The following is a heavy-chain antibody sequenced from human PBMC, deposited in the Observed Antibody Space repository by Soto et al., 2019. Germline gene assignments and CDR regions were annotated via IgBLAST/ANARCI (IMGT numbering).Heavy chain of an antibody. CDR3: ARHPSDYGDYVEWLAP. CDR2: IYYSGST. V-gene: IGHV4-39*01. Sequence: QLQLQESGPGLVKPSETLSLTCTVSGGSISSSSYYWGWIRQPTGQGLEWLGRIYYSGSTYYNPSLKSRVNISVDTSTNQFYLQLSPVTAADTAVYYCARHPSDYGDYVEWLAPWGQGTLVTVSS. J-gene: IGHJ5*02. D-gene: IGHD4-17*01. CDR1: GGSISSSSYY.